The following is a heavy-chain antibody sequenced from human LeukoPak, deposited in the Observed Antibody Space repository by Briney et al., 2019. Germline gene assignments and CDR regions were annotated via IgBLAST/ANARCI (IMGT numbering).Heavy chain of an antibody. D-gene: IGHD3-22*01. CDR1: GFTFSSYS. J-gene: IGHJ5*02. Sequence: PGGSLRLSCAASGFTFSSYSMNWVRQAPGKGLEWVSSISSSSSDIYYAYSVRGRFTTSRDNAKTSLYLQMNSLRAEDTAVYYCARDLGYYDSSGPWGQGTLVTVSS. CDR2: ISSSSSDI. V-gene: IGHV3-21*01. CDR3: ARDLGYYDSSGP.